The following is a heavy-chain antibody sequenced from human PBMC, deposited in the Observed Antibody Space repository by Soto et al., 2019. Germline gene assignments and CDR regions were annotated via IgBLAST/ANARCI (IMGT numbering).Heavy chain of an antibody. CDR3: STRAYDTNGYYRFDP. J-gene: IGHJ5*01. CDR2: INHSGRV. V-gene: IGHV4-34*08. CDR1: GGSFCGHS. D-gene: IGHD3-22*01. Sequence: TSESLDITCAVCGGSFCGHSWTWTRQSPGKGLEWIGDINHSGRVNYSPSLKSRVTISLDTSKNQFSLTLSAVTAADTAMYYCSTRAYDTNGYYRFDPWGQGTLVTVSS.